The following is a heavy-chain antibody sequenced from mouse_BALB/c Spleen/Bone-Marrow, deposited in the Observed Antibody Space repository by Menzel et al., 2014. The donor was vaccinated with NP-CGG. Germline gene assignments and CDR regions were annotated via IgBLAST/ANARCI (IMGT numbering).Heavy chain of an antibody. CDR3: ARDSFLITRALDY. D-gene: IGHD2-4*01. V-gene: IGHV2-6-7*01. CDR2: IWGDGST. Sequence: QVQLKESGPGLVAPSQSLSITCTVSGFSLTGYGVSWVRQPPGKGLEWLGMIWGDGSTDYNSALKSGLSINKDNSKSQVFLKMNSLQTDDTARYYCARDSFLITRALDYWGQGTSVTVSS. CDR1: GFSLTGYG. J-gene: IGHJ4*01.